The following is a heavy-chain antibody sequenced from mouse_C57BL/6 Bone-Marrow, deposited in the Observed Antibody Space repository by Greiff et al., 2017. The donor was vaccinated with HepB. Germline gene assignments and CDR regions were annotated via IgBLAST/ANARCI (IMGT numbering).Heavy chain of an antibody. Sequence: QVQLQQPGAELVKPGASVKLSCKASGYTFTSYWMQWVKQRPGQGLEWIGEIDPSDSYTNYNQKFKGKATLTVDTSSSTAYMQLSSLTSEDSAVYYCAILGALRYGSPGFDVWGTGTTVTVSS. CDR2: IDPSDSYT. D-gene: IGHD1-1*01. J-gene: IGHJ1*03. CDR3: AILGALRYGSPGFDV. CDR1: GYTFTSYW. V-gene: IGHV1-50*01.